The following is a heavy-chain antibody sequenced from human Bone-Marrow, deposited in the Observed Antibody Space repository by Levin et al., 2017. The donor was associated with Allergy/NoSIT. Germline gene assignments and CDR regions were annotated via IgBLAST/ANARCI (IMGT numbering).Heavy chain of an antibody. CDR1: GFTFSSYA. Sequence: GGSLRLSCAASGFTFSSYAMHWVRQAPGKGLEWVAVISYDGSNKYYADSVKGRFTISRDNSKNTLYLQMNSLRAEDTAVYYCARGEGSRGYSYGYFDYWGQGTLVTVSS. CDR2: ISYDGSNK. D-gene: IGHD5-18*01. J-gene: IGHJ4*02. V-gene: IGHV3-30*04. CDR3: ARGEGSRGYSYGYFDY.